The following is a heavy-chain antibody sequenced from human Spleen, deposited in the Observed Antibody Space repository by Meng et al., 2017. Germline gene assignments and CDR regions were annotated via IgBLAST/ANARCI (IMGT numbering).Heavy chain of an antibody. J-gene: IGHJ4*02. V-gene: IGHV1-2*06. CDR3: ARDEDISAAGKLFGDY. Sequence: QVQLVQSGVEVKKPGASVKVSCKASGYTFTDYYIHWVRRAPGQGLEWMGRIDPKSGDTHYAQRFQGRVTMTGDTSISTAYMELSGLRSDDTAMYYCARDEDISAAGKLFGDYWGQGTLVTVSS. CDR1: GYTFTDYY. D-gene: IGHD6-13*01. CDR2: IDPKSGDT.